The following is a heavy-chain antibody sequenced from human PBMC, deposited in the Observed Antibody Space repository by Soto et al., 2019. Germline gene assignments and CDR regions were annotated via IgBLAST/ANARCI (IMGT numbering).Heavy chain of an antibody. V-gene: IGHV4-39*01. CDR2: LYYSGST. J-gene: IGHJ4*02. CDR3: ATTEIGVAVNY. CDR1: GASIISNRYH. Sequence: SETLSLTCSASGASIISNRYHWVWILQPPGKGLEWIGNLYYSGSTHYNPSLESRVTISVDTSKNQFSLRLSSMTAADTAVYYCATTEIGVAVNYWGQGTLVTVSS. D-gene: IGHD6-19*01.